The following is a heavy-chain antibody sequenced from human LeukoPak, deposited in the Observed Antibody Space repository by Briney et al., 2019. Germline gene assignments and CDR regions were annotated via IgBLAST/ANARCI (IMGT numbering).Heavy chain of an antibody. Sequence: SETLSLTCTVSGGSISSYYWSWIRQPPGKGLEWIGYIYYSGSTNYNPSLKSRVTISVDTSKNQFSLKLSSVTAADTAVYYCARRGGDFHTGIVFDNWGQGSLVTVSS. V-gene: IGHV4-59*01. J-gene: IGHJ4*02. CDR2: IYYSGST. CDR3: ARRGGDFHTGIVFDN. D-gene: IGHD3-16*01. CDR1: GGSISSYY.